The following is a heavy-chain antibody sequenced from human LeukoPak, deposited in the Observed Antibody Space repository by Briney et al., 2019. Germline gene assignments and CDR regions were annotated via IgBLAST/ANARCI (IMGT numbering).Heavy chain of an antibody. CDR1: DGTSDAYY. J-gene: IGHJ6*03. Sequence: PSETLSLTCAVYDGTSDAYYGSWIRQSPRKGLVWIGEINLSVSPNYTPSLKGRVTLSIDPSKNQFSLKLTSVTAADTGVYYCATSPQYTGYDWGWFSDYYIDAWGPRTTVTVSS. CDR2: INLSVSP. CDR3: ATSPQYTGYDWGWFSDYYIDA. V-gene: IGHV4-34*08. D-gene: IGHD1-1*01.